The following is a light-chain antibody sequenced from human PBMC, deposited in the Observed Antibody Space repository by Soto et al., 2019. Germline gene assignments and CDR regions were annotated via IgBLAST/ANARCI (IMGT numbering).Light chain of an antibody. V-gene: IGLV2-8*01. CDR1: SSDVGGYNY. CDR3: TSYAGGNNV. CDR2: EVN. J-gene: IGLJ1*01. Sequence: QSALTQPSSASGSPGQSVTISCTVTSSDVGGYNYVSWYQQYPGKVPKLMVYEVNKRPSGVPDRFSGSKSGNTASLTVSGLKAEDEADYYCTSYAGGNNVFGTGTKLTVL.